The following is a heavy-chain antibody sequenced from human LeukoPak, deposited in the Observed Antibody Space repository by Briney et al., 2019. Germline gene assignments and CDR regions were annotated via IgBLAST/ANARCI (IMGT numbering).Heavy chain of an antibody. CDR3: ARHWGSDWYFDL. CDR1: GGSFSGYY. D-gene: IGHD7-27*01. J-gene: IGHJ2*01. Sequence: PSETLSLTCAVYGGSFSGYYWSWIRQPPGKGLEWIGEINHSGSTNYNPSLKSRVTISVDTSENQFSLKLSSVTAADTAVYYCARHWGSDWYFDLWGRGTLVTVSS. V-gene: IGHV4-34*01. CDR2: INHSGST.